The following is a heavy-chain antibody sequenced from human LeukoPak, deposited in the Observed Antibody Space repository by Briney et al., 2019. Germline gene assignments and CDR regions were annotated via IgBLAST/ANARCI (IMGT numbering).Heavy chain of an antibody. D-gene: IGHD3-9*01. J-gene: IGHJ4*02. CDR3: AKINGPILTGKLDC. CDR1: GFTFSNIA. V-gene: IGHV3-23*01. Sequence: GRSLRLSCAASGFTFSNIAMTWVRQVPGERLEWVSTISGSGESTYYADSLKGRFTISRDNSKNTVYLHMNSLRAEDTAVYYCAKINGPILTGKLDCWGQGTLVTVSS. CDR2: ISGSGEST.